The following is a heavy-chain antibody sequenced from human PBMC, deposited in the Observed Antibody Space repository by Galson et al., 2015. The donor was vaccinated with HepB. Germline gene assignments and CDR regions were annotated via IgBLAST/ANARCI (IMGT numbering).Heavy chain of an antibody. J-gene: IGHJ4*02. CDR1: GFTFSSSA. CDR2: ISVSGDGT. V-gene: IGHV3-23*01. Sequence: SLRLSCAASGFTFSSSAMTWVRQAPGKGLEWVSTISVSGDGTYYEDSVKGRFTISRDNSKTMLYLQMKSLRAEYTAEYNCANEKSAWHYFDYGGQGTLVTVPS. CDR3: ANEKSAWHYFDY. D-gene: IGHD3-3*01.